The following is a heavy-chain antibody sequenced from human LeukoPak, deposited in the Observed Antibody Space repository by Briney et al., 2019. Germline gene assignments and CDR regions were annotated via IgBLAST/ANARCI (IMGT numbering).Heavy chain of an antibody. V-gene: IGHV3-21*01. D-gene: IGHD3/OR15-3a*01. CDR3: ARDLLDGNFDY. Sequence: GGSLRLSCAASGFTFSSYSMNWVRQAPGKGLEWVSSISSSSSYIYYADSVKGRFTISRDNAKNSLYLQMNSLRAEDTAVYYCARDLLDGNFDYWGQGTLVTVSS. CDR1: GFTFSSYS. CDR2: ISSSSSYI. J-gene: IGHJ4*02.